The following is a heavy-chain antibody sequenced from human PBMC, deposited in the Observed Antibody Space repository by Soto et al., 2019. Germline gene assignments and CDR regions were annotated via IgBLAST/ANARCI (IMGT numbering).Heavy chain of an antibody. D-gene: IGHD6-13*01. J-gene: IGHJ4*02. V-gene: IGHV4-59*01. CDR1: GGSISSYY. Sequence: SETLSLTCTVSGGSISSYYWSWIRQPPGKGLEWIGYIYYSGSTNYNPSLKSRVTISVDTSKNQFSLKLSSVTAADTAVYYCARVFIHRAAAGRIFDYWGQGTLVTVSS. CDR2: IYYSGST. CDR3: ARVFIHRAAAGRIFDY.